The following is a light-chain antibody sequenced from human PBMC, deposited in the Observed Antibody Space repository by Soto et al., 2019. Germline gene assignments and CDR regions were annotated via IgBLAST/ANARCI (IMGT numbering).Light chain of an antibody. CDR1: QSLLHITGETF. V-gene: IGKV2D-29*02. J-gene: IGKJ5*01. Sequence: DVGMTQTPLSLSVAPGQPASISCKSSQSLLHITGETFLFWYLQKPGQSPQLLIYEVSTRVSGVPDRFSGSGSGTAFTLEISRVESDDVGIYYCMQSTQLPPTFGQGTRLEIK. CDR3: MQSTQLPPT. CDR2: EVS.